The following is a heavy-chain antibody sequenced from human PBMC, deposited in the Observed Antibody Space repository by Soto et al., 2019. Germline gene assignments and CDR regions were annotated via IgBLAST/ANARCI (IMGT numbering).Heavy chain of an antibody. Sequence: QLHLVQSGAVVKKPGASVTVSCSASGYPVTAYYMHWVRQAPGRGLEWMGGINPATGAAKYTQTVQGRVPMTRDTPTSTVFMELCGLPSEDTAVFYRARGGGVGVAGSAAFDMWGQGTLVTVSS. CDR3: ARGGGVGVAGSAAFDM. D-gene: IGHD3-3*01. CDR1: GYPVTAYY. CDR2: INPATGAA. J-gene: IGHJ3*02. V-gene: IGHV1-2*02.